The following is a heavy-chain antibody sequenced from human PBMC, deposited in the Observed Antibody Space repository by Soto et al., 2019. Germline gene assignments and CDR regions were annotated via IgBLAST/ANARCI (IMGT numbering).Heavy chain of an antibody. V-gene: IGHV3-23*01. CDR1: GFNFGTFA. Sequence: GGSLRLYCAATGFNFGTFALNGVRQAPGEGLEWVSSIGGRRTMTHYADSVKGRYTTSRDNSKNMVYLQMNTLRGEGTAVYDCVKCEVWKTTSGGWCHGFDPWGQGTLVTVSS. CDR3: VKCEVWKTTSGGWCHGFDP. J-gene: IGHJ5*02. D-gene: IGHD2-21*01. CDR2: IGGRRTMT.